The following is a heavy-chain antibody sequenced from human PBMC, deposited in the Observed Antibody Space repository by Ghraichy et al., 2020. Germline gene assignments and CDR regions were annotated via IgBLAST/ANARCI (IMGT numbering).Heavy chain of an antibody. D-gene: IGHD6-13*01. CDR3: ANCDGSSSWYRIDY. V-gene: IGHV3-23*01. Sequence: APGGGVGWVSAISGSGGSTYYADSVKGRFTISRDNSKNTLYLQMNSLRAEDTAVYYCANCDGSSSWYRIDYWGQGTLVTVSS. J-gene: IGHJ4*02. CDR2: ISGSGGST.